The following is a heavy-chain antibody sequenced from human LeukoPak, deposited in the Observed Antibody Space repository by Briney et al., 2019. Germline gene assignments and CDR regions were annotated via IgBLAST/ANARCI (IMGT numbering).Heavy chain of an antibody. Sequence: GGSLRLSCAASGFTFSSYAMSWVRQAPGKGLEWVSATSGSDGTTYYADSVKGRFTISRDNSKNTLYLQMDSLRAEDTAVYYCATVPTTIFGVVSDAFDIWGQGTMVTVSS. D-gene: IGHD3-3*01. J-gene: IGHJ3*02. CDR1: GFTFSSYA. V-gene: IGHV3-23*01. CDR2: TSGSDGTT. CDR3: ATVPTTIFGVVSDAFDI.